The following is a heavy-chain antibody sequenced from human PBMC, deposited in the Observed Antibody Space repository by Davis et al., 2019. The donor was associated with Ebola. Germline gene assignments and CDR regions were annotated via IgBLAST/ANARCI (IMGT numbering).Heavy chain of an antibody. J-gene: IGHJ5*02. CDR1: GGSISSYC. D-gene: IGHD2-2*02. CDR3: ARFGAPAAIVPLYNWFDP. V-gene: IGHV4-59*01. Sequence: PSETLSLTCTVPGGSISSYCWSWIRQPPGKGLESIGSISYTGKVNYNASLKSRVNISLDTSKNQFSLKLSSVTAADTAVYYCARFGAPAAIVPLYNWFDPWGQGTLVTVSS. CDR2: ISYTGKV.